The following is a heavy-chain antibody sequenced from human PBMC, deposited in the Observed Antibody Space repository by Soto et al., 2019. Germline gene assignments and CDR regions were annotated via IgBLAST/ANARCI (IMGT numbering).Heavy chain of an antibody. Sequence: SGGSMSRCCWSGCRQPPGKGLEWIGYIYYSGSTNYNPSLKSRVTISVDTSKNQFSLKLSSVTAADTAVYYCARGPLYLNYYHTRGSWPFAYWGQGTLLTVS. CDR2: IYYSGST. CDR3: ARGPLYLNYYHTRGSWPFAY. J-gene: IGHJ4*02. CDR1: GGSMSRCC. D-gene: IGHD3-22*01. V-gene: IGHV4-59*01.